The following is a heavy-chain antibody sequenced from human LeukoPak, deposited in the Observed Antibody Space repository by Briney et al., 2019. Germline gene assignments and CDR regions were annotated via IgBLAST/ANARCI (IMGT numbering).Heavy chain of an antibody. CDR3: ARAPSAEDTFDI. J-gene: IGHJ3*02. Sequence: PGGSLRLSCAASGFTFSSYSMNWVRQAPGKGLEWVSSISSSSGYIYYADSVKGRFTISRDNAKNSLYLQMNSLRAEDTAVYYCARAPSAEDTFDIWGQGTMVTVSS. D-gene: IGHD1-26*01. CDR2: ISSSSGYI. CDR1: GFTFSSYS. V-gene: IGHV3-21*01.